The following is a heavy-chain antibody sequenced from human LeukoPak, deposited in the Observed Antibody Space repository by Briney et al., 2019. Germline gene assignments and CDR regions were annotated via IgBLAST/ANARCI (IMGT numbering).Heavy chain of an antibody. V-gene: IGHV3-11*06. CDR1: GFTFSDYY. J-gene: IGHJ4*02. D-gene: IGHD6-19*01. Sequence: GGSLRLSCAASGFTFSDYYMSWIRQAPGKGLEWVSSISSSSSYIYYADSVKGRFTISRDNAKNSLYLQMSSLRAEDTAVYYCARDRSTWLAMFPFDYWGQGTLVTVSS. CDR3: ARDRSTWLAMFPFDY. CDR2: ISSSSSYI.